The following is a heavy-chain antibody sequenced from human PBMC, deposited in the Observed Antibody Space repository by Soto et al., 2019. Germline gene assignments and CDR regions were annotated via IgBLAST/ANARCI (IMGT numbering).Heavy chain of an antibody. CDR1: GYTFTSYA. D-gene: IGHD4-17*01. J-gene: IGHJ5*02. CDR3: ARASVHDYGGNRNWFDP. V-gene: IGHV1-3*01. CDR2: INAGNGNT. Sequence: QVQLVQSGAEVKKPGASVKVSCKASGYTFTSYAMHWVRQAPGQRLEWMGWINAGNGNTKYSQKFQGRVNITRDTSASTAYMELSSLRSEDTAVYYCARASVHDYGGNRNWFDPWGQGTLVTVSS.